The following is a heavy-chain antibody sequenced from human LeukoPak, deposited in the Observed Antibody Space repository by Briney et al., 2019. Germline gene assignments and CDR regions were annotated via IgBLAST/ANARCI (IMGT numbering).Heavy chain of an antibody. D-gene: IGHD2-2*02. CDR1: GYTFAGYY. CDR2: INPNSGGT. Sequence: ASVKVSCKASGYTFAGYYMHWVRQAPGQGLEWMGWINPNSGGTNYAQKFQGRVTMTRGTSISTAYMELSRLRSDDTAVYYCASPEGSSTSCYNCFDYWGQGTLVTVSS. J-gene: IGHJ4*02. V-gene: IGHV1-2*02. CDR3: ASPEGSSTSCYNCFDY.